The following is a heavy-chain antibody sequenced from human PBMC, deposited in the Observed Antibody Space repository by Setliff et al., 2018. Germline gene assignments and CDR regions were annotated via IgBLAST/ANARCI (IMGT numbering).Heavy chain of an antibody. D-gene: IGHD2-2*01. CDR2: IYTSGST. J-gene: IGHJ6*02. CDR1: GGSISSGSYF. Sequence: SETLSLTCTVSGGSISSGSYFWSWIRQPAGKGLEWIGRIYTSGSTNYNPSLKSRVTISVDTSKNQFSLKLSSVTAADTAVYYCARGGDIVVVPAAPPYYYYGMDVWGQGTTVTV. V-gene: IGHV4-61*02. CDR3: ARGGDIVVVPAAPPYYYYGMDV.